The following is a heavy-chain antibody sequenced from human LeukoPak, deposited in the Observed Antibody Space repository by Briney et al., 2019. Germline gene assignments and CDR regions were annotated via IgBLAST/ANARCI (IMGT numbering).Heavy chain of an antibody. CDR2: ISSSSSTI. J-gene: IGHJ4*02. Sequence: PGGSLRLSCAASGFTFSSYGMNWVRQAPGKGLEWVSYISSSSSTITYADSVKGRFTIARDNAKNSLSLQMNSLRAEDTAMYYCARETMGIDYWGQGTLVTVSS. CDR3: ARETMGIDY. CDR1: GFTFSSYG. D-gene: IGHD3-3*01. V-gene: IGHV3-48*01.